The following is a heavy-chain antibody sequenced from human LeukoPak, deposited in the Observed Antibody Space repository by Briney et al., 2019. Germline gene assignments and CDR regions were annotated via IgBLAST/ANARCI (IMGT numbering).Heavy chain of an antibody. CDR3: AVKWVAVAGGPCNWFDP. V-gene: IGHV1-69*05. Sequence: ASVKVSCKASGGTFSSYAISWVRQAPRQGLEWMGGIIPIFGTANYAQKFQGRVTNTTDESTSTAYMELSSLRSEDTAVYYCAVKWVAVAGGPCNWFDPWGQGTLVTVSS. CDR1: GGTFSSYA. J-gene: IGHJ5*02. D-gene: IGHD6-19*01. CDR2: IIPIFGTA.